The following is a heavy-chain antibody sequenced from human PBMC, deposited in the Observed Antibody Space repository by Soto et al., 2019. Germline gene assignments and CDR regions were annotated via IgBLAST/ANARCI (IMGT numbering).Heavy chain of an antibody. CDR2: ISSSSSYI. CDR1: GFTFSSYS. J-gene: IGHJ4*02. D-gene: IGHD2-2*01. V-gene: IGHV3-21*01. Sequence: GESLKISCAASGFTFSSYSMNWVRQAPGKGLEWVSSISSSSSYIYYADSVKGRFTISRDNAKNSLYLQMNSLRAEDTAVYYCARENCSSTSCYFDYWGQGTLVTVPS. CDR3: ARENCSSTSCYFDY.